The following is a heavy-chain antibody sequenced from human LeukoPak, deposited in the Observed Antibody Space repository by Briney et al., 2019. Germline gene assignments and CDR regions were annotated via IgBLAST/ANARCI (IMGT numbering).Heavy chain of an antibody. J-gene: IGHJ4*02. Sequence: SETLSLTCTVSGGSICSSSYYWGWIRQPPGKGLEWIGSIYYSGSTYYNPSLKSRVTISVDTSKNQFSLKLSSVTAADTAVYYCARQIQLWSYYFDYWGQGTLVTVSS. D-gene: IGHD5-18*01. V-gene: IGHV4-39*01. CDR2: IYYSGST. CDR1: GGSICSSSYY. CDR3: ARQIQLWSYYFDY.